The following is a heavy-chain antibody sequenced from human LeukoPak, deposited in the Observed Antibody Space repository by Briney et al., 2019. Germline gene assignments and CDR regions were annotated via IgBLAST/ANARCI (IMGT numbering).Heavy chain of an antibody. D-gene: IGHD3-22*01. J-gene: IGHJ4*02. CDR3: TSLTYYYDSSGYL. CDR1: GFTFSGSA. Sequence: GGSLRLSCAASGFTFSGSAMHWVRQAAGKGLEWVGRIRSKASSYATAYAASVKGRFTISRDDSKNTAYLQMNSLKTEDTAVYYCTSLTYYYDSSGYLWGQGTQVTVSS. CDR2: IRSKASSYAT. V-gene: IGHV3-73*01.